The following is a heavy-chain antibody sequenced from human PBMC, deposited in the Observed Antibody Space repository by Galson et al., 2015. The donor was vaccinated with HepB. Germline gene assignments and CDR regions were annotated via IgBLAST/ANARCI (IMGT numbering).Heavy chain of an antibody. V-gene: IGHV1-18*04. CDR1: GYTFTSYG. J-gene: IGHJ4*02. D-gene: IGHD6-19*01. Sequence: SVKVSCKASGYTFTSYGISWVRQAPGQGLEWMGWISAYNGNTNYAQKLQGRVTMTTDTSTSTAYMELRSLRSDDTAVCYCARDFLLAFSIAVAGTGADYWGQGTLVTVSS. CDR3: ARDFLLAFSIAVAGTGADY. CDR2: ISAYNGNT.